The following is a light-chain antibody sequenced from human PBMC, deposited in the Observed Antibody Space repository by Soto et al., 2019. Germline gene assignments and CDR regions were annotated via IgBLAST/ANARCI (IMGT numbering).Light chain of an antibody. V-gene: IGKV3-15*01. CDR3: QQYNNWSSIT. Sequence: EIVMTQSPATLSVSPGERATLSCRASQSVSSNLAWYQQKPGQAPRLLIYGASTRATGIPARFSGSGSGKEFTLTINSLHTKDFAVYYCQQYNNWSSITFGRGTGLEI. CDR1: QSVSSN. CDR2: GAS. J-gene: IGKJ5*01.